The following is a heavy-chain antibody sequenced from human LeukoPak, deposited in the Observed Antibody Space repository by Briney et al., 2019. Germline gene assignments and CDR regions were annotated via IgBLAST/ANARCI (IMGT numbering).Heavy chain of an antibody. D-gene: IGHD3-22*01. CDR2: IYSGGST. J-gene: IGHJ6*03. V-gene: IGHV3-53*01. Sequence: LGGSLRLSCAASGFTVSSNYMSWVRQAPGKGLEWVSVIYSGGSTYYADSVKGRFTISRDNSKNTLYLQMNSLRAEDTAVYYCAREVDGPYYYDSSGPLGMDVWGKGTTVTVSS. CDR3: AREVDGPYYYDSSGPLGMDV. CDR1: GFTVSSNY.